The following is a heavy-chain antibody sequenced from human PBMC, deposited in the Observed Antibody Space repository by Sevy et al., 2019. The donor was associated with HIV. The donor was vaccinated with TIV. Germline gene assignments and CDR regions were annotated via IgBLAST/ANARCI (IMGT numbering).Heavy chain of an antibody. V-gene: IGHV4-59*08. CDR2: FYYTGSP. Sequence: SETLSLTCSVSGGSISRYYWSWIRQPPGKGLEWIGYFYYTGSPNYNPSLRSRVTVSVDTSKNQFSLRLSSVTAADTAVYYCARHVDGYNWIYSDYWGQGTLVTVSS. D-gene: IGHD5-18*01. CDR1: GGSISRYY. CDR3: ARHVDGYNWIYSDY. J-gene: IGHJ4*02.